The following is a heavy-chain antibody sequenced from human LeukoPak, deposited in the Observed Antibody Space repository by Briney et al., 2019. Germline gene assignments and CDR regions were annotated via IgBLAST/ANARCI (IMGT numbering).Heavy chain of an antibody. V-gene: IGHV1-18*01. CDR3: ARGPEYCSSTSCHYYYGMDV. Sequence: SVKVSCKASGYTFTSYGISWVRQAPGQGLEWMGWVSAYNGNTNYAQKLQGRVTMTTDTSTSTAYMELRSLRSDDTAVYYCARGPEYCSSTSCHYYYGMDVWGQGTTVTVSS. D-gene: IGHD2-2*01. J-gene: IGHJ6*02. CDR2: VSAYNGNT. CDR1: GYTFTSYG.